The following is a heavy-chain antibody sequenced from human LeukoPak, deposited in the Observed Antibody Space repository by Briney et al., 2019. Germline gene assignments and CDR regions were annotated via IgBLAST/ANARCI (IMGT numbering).Heavy chain of an antibody. J-gene: IGHJ4*02. D-gene: IGHD6-13*01. CDR2: ISGSGGST. CDR3: AKRMAAGMYYFDY. V-gene: IGHV3-23*01. CDR1: GFTFSSYA. Sequence: PEGSLRLSCAASGFTFSSYAMSWVRQAPGKGLEWVSAISGSGGSTYYADSVKGRFTISRDNSKNTLYLQMNSLRAEDTAVYYCAKRMAAGMYYFDYWGQGTLVTVSS.